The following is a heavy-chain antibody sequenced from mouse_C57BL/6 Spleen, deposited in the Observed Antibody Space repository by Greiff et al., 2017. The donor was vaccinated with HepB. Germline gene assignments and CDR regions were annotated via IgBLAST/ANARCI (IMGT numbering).Heavy chain of an antibody. V-gene: IGHV1-7*01. CDR2: IIPTSGYT. CDR3: AIWLRDYSVDY. CDR1: GYIFTDYW. Sequence: VKLVESGSALAKPGASVKLSCKASGYIFTDYWIHWIKQRPGLGLEWIGYIIPTSGYTKFNQRFKDKATLTADKSSSTAYMQLISLTYEDSALYYCAIWLRDYSVDYWGQGTSVTVSS. D-gene: IGHD2-2*01. J-gene: IGHJ4*01.